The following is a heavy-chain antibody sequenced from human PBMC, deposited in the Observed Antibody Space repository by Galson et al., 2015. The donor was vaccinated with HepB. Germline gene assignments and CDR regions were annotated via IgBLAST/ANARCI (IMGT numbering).Heavy chain of an antibody. J-gene: IGHJ4*02. V-gene: IGHV1-69*13. CDR1: GGTFSSYA. CDR2: IIPIFGTA. D-gene: IGHD2-15*01. Sequence: SVKVSCKASGGTFSSYAISWVRQAPGQGLEWMGGIIPIFGTANYAQKFQGRVTITADESTSTAYMELSSLRSEDTAVYYCARGDAPGLLLFDYWGQGTLVTVSS. CDR3: ARGDAPGLLLFDY.